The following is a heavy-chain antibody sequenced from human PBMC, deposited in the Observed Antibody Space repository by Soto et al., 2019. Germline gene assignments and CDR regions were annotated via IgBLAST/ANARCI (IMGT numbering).Heavy chain of an antibody. D-gene: IGHD5-18*01. CDR2: IYWDDDK. J-gene: IGHJ4*02. CDR1: GFSLSTSGVG. Sequence: QITLKESGPTLVKPTQTLTLTCTFSGFSLSTSGVGVGWIRQPPGKALEWLALIYWDDDKRYSPSLKSRLTNAKDTSKNQVVLTMTNMDPVDTATHYCAHITIQLWFGYWGQGTLVTVSS. CDR3: AHITIQLWFGY. V-gene: IGHV2-5*02.